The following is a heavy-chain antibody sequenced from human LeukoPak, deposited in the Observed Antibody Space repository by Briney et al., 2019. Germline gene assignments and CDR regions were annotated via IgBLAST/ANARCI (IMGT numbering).Heavy chain of an antibody. Sequence: GGSLRLSCAASGFTFSSYAMHWVRQAPGKGLEWVAVISYDGSNKYYADSVKGRFTISRDNSKNTLYLQMNSLRAEDTAVYYCARGGIVVDETQIDYWGQGTLVTVSS. CDR3: ARGGIVVDETQIDY. J-gene: IGHJ4*02. D-gene: IGHD6-19*01. V-gene: IGHV3-30-3*01. CDR1: GFTFSSYA. CDR2: ISYDGSNK.